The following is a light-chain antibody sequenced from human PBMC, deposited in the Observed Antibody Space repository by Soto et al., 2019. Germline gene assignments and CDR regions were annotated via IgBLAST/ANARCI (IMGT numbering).Light chain of an antibody. CDR2: KAS. V-gene: IGKV1-5*03. CDR1: QSISSW. Sequence: DIQMTQSPSTLSASVGDRVTITCRASQSISSWLAWYQQKPGKAPKLLIYKASSLESGVPSRFSGSGSGTEFTLTISSLQPDDFATYYCQQYNSYSVTSGQGTKVEIK. J-gene: IGKJ1*01. CDR3: QQYNSYSVT.